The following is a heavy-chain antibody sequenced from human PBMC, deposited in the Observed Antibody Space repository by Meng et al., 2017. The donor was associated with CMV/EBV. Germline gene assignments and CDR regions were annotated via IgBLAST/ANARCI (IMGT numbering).Heavy chain of an antibody. J-gene: IGHJ5*02. D-gene: IGHD6-13*01. CDR3: ARQHNSSSWIINWFDP. Sequence: QVQCVQSGAQVTQPGPSANVSFNASGYSFTGYYMHWVRQAPGQGLEWMGWINPNSGGTNYAQKFQGRVTMTRDTSISTAYMELSRLRSDDTAVYYCARQHNSSSWIINWFDPWGQGTLVTVSS. V-gene: IGHV1-2*02. CDR1: GYSFTGYY. CDR2: INPNSGGT.